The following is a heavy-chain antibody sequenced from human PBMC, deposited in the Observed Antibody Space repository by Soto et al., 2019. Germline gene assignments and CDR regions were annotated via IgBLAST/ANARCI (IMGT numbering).Heavy chain of an antibody. CDR1: GVTFSSYG. J-gene: IGHJ4*02. V-gene: IGHV1-69*10. CDR3: AREGYTSSSIHSFLAS. CDR2: IIPFLGTT. D-gene: IGHD6-6*01. Sequence: SVKVSCKASGVTFSSYGISWVRQAPGQGLEWMGRIIPFLGTTNYAQNFQDRLTVTADTSTNTAFMELSSLRSDDTAVYYCAREGYTSSSIHSFLASWGQGTLVTVSP.